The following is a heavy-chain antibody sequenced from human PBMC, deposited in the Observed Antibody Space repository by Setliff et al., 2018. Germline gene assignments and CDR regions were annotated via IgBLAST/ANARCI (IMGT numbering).Heavy chain of an antibody. Sequence: GESLKISCKGSGYSFTSYWIGWVRQMPGKXLXXXXXXXXXXXXXXXXXXXQGQVXXSADKSISTAYLQWSSLKASDTAMYYCARPTYYYDSSGYPGNAFDIWGQGTRGTV. D-gene: IGHD3-22*01. CDR2: XXXXXXXX. V-gene: IGHV5-51*01. CDR3: ARPTYYYDSSGYPGNAFDI. J-gene: IGHJ3*02. CDR1: GYSFTSYW.